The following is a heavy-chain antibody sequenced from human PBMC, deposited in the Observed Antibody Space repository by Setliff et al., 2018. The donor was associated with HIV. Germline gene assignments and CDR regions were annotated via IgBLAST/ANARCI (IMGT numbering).Heavy chain of an antibody. J-gene: IGHJ3*02. CDR3: ARRDGRSMNAFEI. V-gene: IGHV5-51*01. CDR2: IYPDDSNS. D-gene: IGHD6-13*01. CDR1: EYTFSTYW. Sequence: GASLKISCKALEYTFSTYWIGWVRQMPGEGLEWMGIIYPDDSNSRDNPSFQKHVTISADKSITTAYLQLNNLKASDTATYYCARRDGRSMNAFEIWGPGTMVTVSS.